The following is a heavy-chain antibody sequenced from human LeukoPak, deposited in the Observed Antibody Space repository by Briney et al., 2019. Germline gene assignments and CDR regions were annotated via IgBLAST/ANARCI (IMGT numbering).Heavy chain of an antibody. CDR3: ARYHSGYDDY. CDR1: GGSVSISSYY. V-gene: IGHV4-39*07. D-gene: IGHD5-12*01. Sequence: SETLSLTCIVFGGSVSISSYYWGWIRQPPGKGLEWIGSIYYSGSTYYNPSVKSRVTISVDTSKNQFSLKVSSVTAADTAVYYCARYHSGYDDYWGQGTLVTVSS. CDR2: IYYSGST. J-gene: IGHJ4*02.